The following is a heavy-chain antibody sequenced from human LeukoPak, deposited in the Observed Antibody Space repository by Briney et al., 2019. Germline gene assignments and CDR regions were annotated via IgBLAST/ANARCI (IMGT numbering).Heavy chain of an antibody. CDR2: ISGSGGST. V-gene: IGHV3-23*01. D-gene: IGHD5-24*01. J-gene: IGHJ3*02. CDR1: GFTFSSYA. CDR3: AKSKGWLLNAFDI. Sequence: AGGSLRLSCAASGFTFSSYAMSWVRQAPGKGLEWVSAISGSGGSTYYADSVKGRFTISRDNSKNTLYLQMNSLRAEDTAVYYCAKSKGWLLNAFDIWGQGTMVTVSS.